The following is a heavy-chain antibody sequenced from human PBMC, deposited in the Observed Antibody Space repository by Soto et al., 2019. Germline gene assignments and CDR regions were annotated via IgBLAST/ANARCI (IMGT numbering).Heavy chain of an antibody. V-gene: IGHV3-23*01. J-gene: IGHJ6*02. CDR2: ISGSGGST. Sequence: GGSLRLSCAASGFTFSSYAMSWVRQAPGKGLEWVSAISGSGGSTYYADSVKGQFTISRDNSKNTLYLQMNSLRAEDTAVYYCAKTDSSSWYSSNYYYYYGMDVWGQGTTVTVSS. CDR1: GFTFSSYA. CDR3: AKTDSSSWYSSNYYYYYGMDV. D-gene: IGHD6-13*01.